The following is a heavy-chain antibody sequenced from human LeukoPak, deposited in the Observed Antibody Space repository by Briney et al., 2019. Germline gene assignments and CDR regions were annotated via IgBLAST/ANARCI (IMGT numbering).Heavy chain of an antibody. D-gene: IGHD3-10*01. Sequence: GGSLKLSCAASGFTFSGYGMHWVRQAPDKGLEWVALISSDGSNRIYADSVKGRFSISRDNSKNTLYLQVNSLRIEDTAVYYCAKDFRVAEELWFGELWNAFDIWGQGIRVAVSS. J-gene: IGHJ3*02. V-gene: IGHV3-30*18. CDR2: ISSDGSNR. CDR1: GFTFSGYG. CDR3: AKDFRVAEELWFGELWNAFDI.